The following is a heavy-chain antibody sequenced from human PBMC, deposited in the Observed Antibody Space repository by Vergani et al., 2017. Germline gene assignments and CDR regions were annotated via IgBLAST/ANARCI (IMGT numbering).Heavy chain of an antibody. Sequence: EVQLVESGGGLVQPGGSLRLSCAASGFTVSSNYMSWVRQAPGKGLEWVSVIYSGGSTYYADSVKGRFTISRDNSKNTLYLQMNSLRAEDTAVYFCARDLDDSYGMDVWGQGTTVTVSS. V-gene: IGHV3-66*01. D-gene: IGHD3-22*01. J-gene: IGHJ6*02. CDR2: IYSGGST. CDR1: GFTVSSNY. CDR3: ARDLDDSYGMDV.